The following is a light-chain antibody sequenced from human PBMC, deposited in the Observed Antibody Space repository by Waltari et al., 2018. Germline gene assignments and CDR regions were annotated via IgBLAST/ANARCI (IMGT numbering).Light chain of an antibody. Sequence: QSALTQPASVSGSPGQPTTISCTGTTSNVGGYNYVSWYQQHPGKAPKLIIYDVSNRPSGVSNRFSGSKSGNTASLTISGLQAEDEADYYCSSYTSSSTYVFGTGTKVTVL. V-gene: IGLV2-14*03. CDR2: DVS. CDR1: TSNVGGYNY. CDR3: SSYTSSSTYV. J-gene: IGLJ1*01.